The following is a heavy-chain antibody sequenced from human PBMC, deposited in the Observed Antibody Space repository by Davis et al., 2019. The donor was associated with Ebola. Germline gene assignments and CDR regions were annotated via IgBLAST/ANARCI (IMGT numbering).Heavy chain of an antibody. CDR2: INEDESTT. D-gene: IGHD5-12*01. Sequence: GESLKTSCAASGFSFSSYWMHWVRQTPGKGLVWVSRINEDESTTSYADSVQGRFIISRDNARSTLFLQMNSLREEDTAVYYCGRDLSGKFDSWGQGTLVTVSS. J-gene: IGHJ5*01. CDR1: GFSFSSYW. CDR3: GRDLSGKFDS. V-gene: IGHV3-74*01.